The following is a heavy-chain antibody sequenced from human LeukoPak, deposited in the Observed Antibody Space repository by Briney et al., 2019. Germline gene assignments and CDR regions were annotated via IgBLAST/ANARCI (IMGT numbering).Heavy chain of an antibody. CDR2: IYSGGST. D-gene: IGHD3-3*01. CDR3: ARTHTIFGVVTYFDY. V-gene: IGHV3-66*02. Sequence: GGSPRLSCAASGFTVSSNYMSWVRQAPGKGLEWVSIIYSGGSTYYADSVKGRFTISRDNSKNTLYLQMNSLRAEDTAMYYCARTHTIFGVVTYFDYWGQGTLVTVSS. CDR1: GFTVSSNY. J-gene: IGHJ4*02.